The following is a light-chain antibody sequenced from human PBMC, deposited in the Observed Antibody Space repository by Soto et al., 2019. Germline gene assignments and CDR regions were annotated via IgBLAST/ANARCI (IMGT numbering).Light chain of an antibody. V-gene: IGKV3-15*01. CDR1: QTISNT. CDR3: QQYGSSPQT. CDR2: AAS. J-gene: IGKJ2*01. Sequence: EVVMTQSPATLSVSPGDKVSLSCRANQTISNTLAWYQQKPGQAPRLLIYAASTRATGVSARFSGSGSGTEFTLTISSLQSEDFAVYFCQQYGSSPQTFGQGTKLEIK.